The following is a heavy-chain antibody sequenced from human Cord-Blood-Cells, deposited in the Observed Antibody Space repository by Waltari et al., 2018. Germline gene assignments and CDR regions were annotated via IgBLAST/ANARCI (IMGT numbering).Heavy chain of an antibody. D-gene: IGHD2-15*01. CDR3: AQSGSLRAFDI. Sequence: EVQLVESGGGLVKPGGSLRLSCAASGFTFSSYSMNWVRQAPGKGLEWVSSISSSSSYIYYADSVKGRFTISRDNSKNARYLQMNSLRAEDTAVYYCAQSGSLRAFDIWGQGTMVTVSS. V-gene: IGHV3-21*01. J-gene: IGHJ3*02. CDR1: GFTFSSYS. CDR2: ISSSSSYI.